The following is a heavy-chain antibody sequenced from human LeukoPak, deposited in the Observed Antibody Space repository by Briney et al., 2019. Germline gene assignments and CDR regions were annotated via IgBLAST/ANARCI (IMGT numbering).Heavy chain of an antibody. Sequence: ASVTVSCTASGYTFTSYGISWVRQAPGQGLEWMGWISAYNGNTNYAQKLQGRVTMTTDTSTSTAYVELRSLRSDDTAVYYCARDHYTNYYYYGMDVWGKGTTVTVSS. J-gene: IGHJ6*04. CDR2: ISAYNGNT. V-gene: IGHV1-18*04. CDR3: ARDHYTNYYYYGMDV. D-gene: IGHD4-11*01. CDR1: GYTFTSYG.